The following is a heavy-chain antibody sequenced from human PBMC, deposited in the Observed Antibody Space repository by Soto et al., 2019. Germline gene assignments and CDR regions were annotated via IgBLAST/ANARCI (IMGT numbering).Heavy chain of an antibody. Sequence: SVKVSCKASGGTFSSYAISWVRQAPGQGPEWMGGIIPIFGTANYAQKFQGRVTITADESTSTAYMELSSLRSEDTAVYYCARGVVVVAATQLPTDVYFDYWGQGTLVTVSS. CDR3: ARGVVVVAATQLPTDVYFDY. CDR2: IIPIFGTA. J-gene: IGHJ4*02. CDR1: GGTFSSYA. D-gene: IGHD2-15*01. V-gene: IGHV1-69*13.